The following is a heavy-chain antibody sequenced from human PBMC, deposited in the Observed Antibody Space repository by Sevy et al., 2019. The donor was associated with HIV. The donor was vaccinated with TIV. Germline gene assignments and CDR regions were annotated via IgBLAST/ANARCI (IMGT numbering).Heavy chain of an antibody. D-gene: IGHD6-13*01. V-gene: IGHV4-59*01. J-gene: IGHJ4*02. CDR2: IYYSGST. CDR1: GGSISSYY. Sequence: SETLSLTCTVSGGSISSYYWSWIRQPPGKGLEWIGHIYYSGSTNYNPSLKSRVPISVDTSKNQFSLKLSSVTAADTAVYYCARTGPHIAAAGGEFDYWGQGTLVTVSS. CDR3: ARTGPHIAAAGGEFDY.